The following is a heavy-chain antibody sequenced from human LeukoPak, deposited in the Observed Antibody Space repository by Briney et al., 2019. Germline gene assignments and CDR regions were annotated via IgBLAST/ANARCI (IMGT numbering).Heavy chain of an antibody. Sequence: PSETLSLSCAVYGGSFSGYYWSWIRHPPGKGLEWIGEINHSGSTNYNPSLKSRVTISVDTTKNQFSLKLSSVTAADTAVYYCARRSWYYDFWSGYSSDDAFDIWGQGTMVTVSS. CDR2: INHSGST. J-gene: IGHJ3*02. V-gene: IGHV4-34*01. CDR1: GGSFSGYY. D-gene: IGHD3-3*01. CDR3: ARRSWYYDFWSGYSSDDAFDI.